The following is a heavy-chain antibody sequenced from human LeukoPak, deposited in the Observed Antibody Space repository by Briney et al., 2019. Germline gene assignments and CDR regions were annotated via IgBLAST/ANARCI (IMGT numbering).Heavy chain of an antibody. CDR2: IYTSGST. CDR3: ARCAAWYFDL. Sequence: PSETLSLTCTVSGGSISSGSYYWSWIRQPAGKGLEWIGHIYTSGSTNYNPSLKSRVTISVDKSKNQFSLKLSSVTAADTAVYYCARCAAWYFDLWGRGTLVTVSS. V-gene: IGHV4-61*09. CDR1: GGSISSGSYY. J-gene: IGHJ2*01.